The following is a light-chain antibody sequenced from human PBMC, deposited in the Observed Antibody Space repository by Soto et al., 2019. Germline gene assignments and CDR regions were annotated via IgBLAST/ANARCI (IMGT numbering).Light chain of an antibody. V-gene: IGLV2-14*01. CDR3: GSYTTSSTLYV. CDR2: DVS. J-gene: IGLJ1*01. CDR1: SSDVGGYNY. Sequence: QSALTQPASVSGSPGQPITISCTGTSSDVGGYNYVSWYQQHPGKAPKVMIYDVSNQPSGVSNRFSGSKSGNTASLTISGLQAEDEADYYCGSYTTSSTLYVFGTGTKVTVL.